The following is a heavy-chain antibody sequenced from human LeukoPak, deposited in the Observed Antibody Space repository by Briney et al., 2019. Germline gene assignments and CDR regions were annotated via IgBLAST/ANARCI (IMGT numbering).Heavy chain of an antibody. CDR3: ARDRGHCSSTSCYAGLFAFDI. V-gene: IGHV4-34*01. CDR2: INHSGST. D-gene: IGHD2-2*01. J-gene: IGHJ3*02. Sequence: SETLSLTCAVYGGSFSGYYWSWLRQPPGKGLEWIGEINHSGSTNYNPSLKSRVTISVDTSKNQFSLELSSVTAADTAVYYCARDRGHCSSTSCYAGLFAFDIWGERAMGTVST. CDR1: GGSFSGYY.